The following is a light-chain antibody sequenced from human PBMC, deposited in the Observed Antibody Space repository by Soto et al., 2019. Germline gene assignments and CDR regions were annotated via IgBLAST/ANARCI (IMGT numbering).Light chain of an antibody. CDR1: QGISNY. J-gene: IGKJ4*01. Sequence: DIQLTQSPSFLSASVGDRVTITCRASQGISNYLAWYQQKQGKAPELLIYVASTLQSGVPSRFSGSGSGTEFNLTMSTRQPEELAMYYCQQVNNYPLTFGGGTKVEIK. CDR2: VAS. CDR3: QQVNNYPLT. V-gene: IGKV1-9*01.